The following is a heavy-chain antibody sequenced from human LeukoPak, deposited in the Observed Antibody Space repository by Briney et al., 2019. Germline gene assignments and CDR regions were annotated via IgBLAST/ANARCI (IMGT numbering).Heavy chain of an antibody. D-gene: IGHD3-16*01. V-gene: IGHV3-30*04. CDR2: ISYDGSNK. Sequence: GGSLRLSCAASGFTFSSYAMHWVRQAPGKGLEWVAVISYDGSNKYYADSVKGRFTISRDNSKNTLYVQMNSLRAEDTAVYYCARDFFTDRRNFDYWGQGTLVTVSS. CDR1: GFTFSSYA. J-gene: IGHJ4*02. CDR3: ARDFFTDRRNFDY.